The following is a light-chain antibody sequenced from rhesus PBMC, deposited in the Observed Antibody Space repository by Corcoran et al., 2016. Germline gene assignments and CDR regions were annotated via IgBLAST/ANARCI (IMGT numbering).Light chain of an antibody. V-gene: IGKV3-24*04. CDR2: GAS. J-gene: IGKJ1*01. CDR1: QSVGSY. CDR3: QQSSNLWT. Sequence: ETVVTQSPATLALSPGERATLSCRASQSVGSYLAWYQQKPGQAPRLLIYGASRRATGIPDRLSGSGSGTDFTLTISSLEPEDVEVYYGQQSSNLWTFGQGTKVEIK.